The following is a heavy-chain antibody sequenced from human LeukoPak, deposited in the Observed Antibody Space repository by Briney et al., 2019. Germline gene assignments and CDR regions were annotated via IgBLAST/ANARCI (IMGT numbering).Heavy chain of an antibody. CDR2: INPNSGGT. V-gene: IGHV1-2*02. CDR3: AREGVDWDHSVYYFDY. CDR1: GYTFTGYY. J-gene: IGHJ4*02. Sequence: ASVKVSCKASGYTFTGYYMHWVRQAPGQGLEWMGWINPNSGGTNYAQMFQGRVTMTRDTSISTAYMELSRLRSDDTAVYYCAREGVDWDHSVYYFDYWGQGTLVTVSS. D-gene: IGHD3/OR15-3a*01.